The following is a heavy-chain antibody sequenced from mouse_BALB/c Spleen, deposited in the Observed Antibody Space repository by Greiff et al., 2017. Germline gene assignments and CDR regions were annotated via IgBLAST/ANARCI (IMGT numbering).Heavy chain of an antibody. CDR2: IYPGSGST. CDR3: TRRGASTVVGYFDV. Sequence: LQQPGSELVRPGASVKLSCKASGYTFTSYWMHWVKQRHGQGLEWIGNIYPGSGSTNYDEKFKSKGTLTVDTSSSTAYMHLSSLTSEDSAVYYCTRRGASTVVGYFDVWGAGTTVTVSS. V-gene: IGHV1S22*01. CDR1: GYTFTSYW. J-gene: IGHJ1*01. D-gene: IGHD1-1*01.